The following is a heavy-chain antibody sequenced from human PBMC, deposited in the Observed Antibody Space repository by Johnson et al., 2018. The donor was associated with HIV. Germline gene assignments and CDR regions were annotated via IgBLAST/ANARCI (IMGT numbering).Heavy chain of an antibody. J-gene: IGHJ3*02. D-gene: IGHD4-17*01. CDR2: IYSGGRT. CDR3: ARDVTKDAFDI. V-gene: IGHV3-53*01. CDR1: RFTVSSNY. Sequence: VQLVESGGGLILPGGSLRLSCAAYRFTVSSNYMSWVRQAPGKGLEWVAVIYSGGRTYSAASVKGRFTISRDNSKNTMYLQMNSLRAEDTAVYYCARDVTKDAFDIWGQGTMVTVSS.